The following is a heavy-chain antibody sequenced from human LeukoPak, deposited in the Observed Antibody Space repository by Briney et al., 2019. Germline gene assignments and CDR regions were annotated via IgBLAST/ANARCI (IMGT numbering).Heavy chain of an antibody. CDR1: GGSISSYY. D-gene: IGHD3-22*01. CDR2: IYYSGST. Sequence: SETLSLTRTVSGGSISSYYWSWIRQPPGKGLEWIGYIYYSGSTNYNPSLKSRVTISVDTSKNQFSLKLSSVTAADTAVYYCARHVYYDSSGYCDYWGQGTLVTVSS. CDR3: ARHVYYDSSGYCDY. V-gene: IGHV4-59*08. J-gene: IGHJ4*02.